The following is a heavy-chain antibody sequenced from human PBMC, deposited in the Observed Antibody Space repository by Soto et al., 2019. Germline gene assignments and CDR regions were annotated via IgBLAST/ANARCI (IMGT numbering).Heavy chain of an antibody. CDR1: GYTFTSYG. CDR3: ARMVAAAGTGTLFDY. D-gene: IGHD6-13*01. Sequence: QVQLVQSGAEVKKPGASVKVSCKASGYTFTSYGISWVRQAPGQGLEWMGWISAYNGNTNYAQKLQGRVTINTDTPTSTAYMELRCLRSDDTAVYYCARMVAAAGTGTLFDYWGQGTLITVSS. V-gene: IGHV1-18*01. CDR2: ISAYNGNT. J-gene: IGHJ4*02.